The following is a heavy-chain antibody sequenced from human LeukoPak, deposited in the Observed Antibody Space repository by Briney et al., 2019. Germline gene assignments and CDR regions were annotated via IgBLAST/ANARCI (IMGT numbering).Heavy chain of an antibody. CDR3: ARGSSRSSISCYRFDP. CDR2: IYYSGST. V-gene: IGHV4-59*01. Sequence: SETLSLTCTVSGGSISSNFWSWIRQPPGKRLEWIGLIYYSGSTIYNPSLNSRVTISIDTSKNEVSLKLSSVTAADTAVYYCARGSSRSSISCYRFDPWGQGILVTVSA. CDR1: GGSISSNF. D-gene: IGHD2-2*01. J-gene: IGHJ5*02.